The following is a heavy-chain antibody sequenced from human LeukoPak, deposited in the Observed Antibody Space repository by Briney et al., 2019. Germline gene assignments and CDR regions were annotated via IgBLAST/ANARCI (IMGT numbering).Heavy chain of an antibody. CDR1: RFTFSTYA. J-gene: IGHJ4*02. CDR2: ISGSGDTT. Sequence: GGCLRLSCTASRFTFSTYAMSWVRQAPGKGLEWVSSISGSGDTTYYTGSVKGRFTISRDNSKNALYLQMSSLRAEDTAVYYCAKSQRNDQQVVQRIDYWGQGTLVTVSS. CDR3: AKSQRNDQQVVQRIDY. V-gene: IGHV3-23*01. D-gene: IGHD2-2*01.